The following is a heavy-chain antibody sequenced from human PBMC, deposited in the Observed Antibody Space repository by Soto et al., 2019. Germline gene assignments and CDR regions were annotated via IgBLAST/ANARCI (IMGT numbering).Heavy chain of an antibody. J-gene: IGHJ6*02. D-gene: IGHD6-19*01. CDR2: IIPIFGTA. V-gene: IGHV1-69*06. CDR1: GDTFSSYA. CDR3: GRDPPPRAGTAADYYDGMDV. Sequence: QVQLVQSGAEVKKPGSSVKVSCKASGDTFSSYAISWVRQAPGQGLEWMGGIIPIFGTANYAQKFKGRVTITAEKSRSTAYRVVTRVRTEHTAVNYCGRDPPPRAGTAADYYDGMDVWGQGTTVTVSS.